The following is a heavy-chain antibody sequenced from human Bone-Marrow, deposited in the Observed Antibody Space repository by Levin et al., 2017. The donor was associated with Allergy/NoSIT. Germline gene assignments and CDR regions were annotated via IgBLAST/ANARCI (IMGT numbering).Heavy chain of an antibody. D-gene: IGHD3-9*01. CDR1: GGSFSGYY. J-gene: IGHJ4*02. CDR2: INHSGST. V-gene: IGHV4-34*01. CDR3: ARGLTLLRYFDWLWGGYYFDY. Sequence: ESLKISCAVYGGSFSGYYWSWIRQPPGKGLEWIGEINHSGSTNYNPSLKSRVTISVDTSKNQFSLKLSSVTAADTAVYYCARGLTLLRYFDWLWGGYYFDYWGQGTLVTVSS.